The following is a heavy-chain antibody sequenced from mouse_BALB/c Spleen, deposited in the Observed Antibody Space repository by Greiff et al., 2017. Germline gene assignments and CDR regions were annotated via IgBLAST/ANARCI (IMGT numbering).Heavy chain of an antibody. Sequence: EVQLQESGAELVRPGALVKLSCKASGFNIKDYYMHWVKQRPEQGLEWIGWIDPENGNTIYDPKFQGKASITADTSSNTAYLQLSSLTSEDTAVYYCARGGLRDYWGQGTTLTVSS. CDR2: IDPENGNT. V-gene: IGHV14-1*02. J-gene: IGHJ2*01. CDR3: ARGGLRDY. CDR1: GFNIKDYY.